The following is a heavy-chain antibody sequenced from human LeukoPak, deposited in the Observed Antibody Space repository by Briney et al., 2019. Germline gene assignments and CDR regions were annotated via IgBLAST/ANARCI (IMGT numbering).Heavy chain of an antibody. Sequence: GGSLRLSCAASGFTFSSYAMHWVRQAPGKGLEWVAVISYDGSNKYYADSVKGGFTISRDNSKNTLYLQMNSLRAEDTAVYYCARDQGYSGYDYAKYYFDYWGQGTLVTVSS. D-gene: IGHD5-12*01. J-gene: IGHJ4*02. CDR1: GFTFSSYA. V-gene: IGHV3-30-3*01. CDR3: ARDQGYSGYDYAKYYFDY. CDR2: ISYDGSNK.